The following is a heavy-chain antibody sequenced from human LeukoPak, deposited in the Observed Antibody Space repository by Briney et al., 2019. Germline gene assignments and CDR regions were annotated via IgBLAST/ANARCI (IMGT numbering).Heavy chain of an antibody. CDR3: ANLGVGYCSSTSCRPGIAAAGSARYFDY. V-gene: IGHV3-23*01. J-gene: IGHJ4*02. CDR2: ISGSGGST. CDR1: GGSISSGGYY. Sequence: ETLSLTCTVSGGSISSGGYYWSWIRQHPGKGLEWVSAISGSGGSTYFADSVKGQFTISRDNSKNTLYLQMNSLRAEDTAVYYCANLGVGYCSSTSCRPGIAAAGSARYFDYWGQGTLVTVSS. D-gene: IGHD2-2*01.